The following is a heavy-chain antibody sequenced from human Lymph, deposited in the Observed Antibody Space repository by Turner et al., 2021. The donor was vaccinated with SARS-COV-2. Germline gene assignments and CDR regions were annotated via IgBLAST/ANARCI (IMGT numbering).Heavy chain of an antibody. J-gene: IGHJ6*02. Sequence: EVPLVETGGGLIQPGGSLRLSCAASGIIVSRNYMNWVRQAAGKGLEWVSVIYSGGTTYYADSVKGRFTISRDNSKNTLYLQMNSLRVEDTAVYYCARDLGTYGMDVWGQGTTVTVSS. CDR1: GIIVSRNY. CDR2: IYSGGTT. CDR3: ARDLGTYGMDV. V-gene: IGHV3-53*02. D-gene: IGHD6-13*01.